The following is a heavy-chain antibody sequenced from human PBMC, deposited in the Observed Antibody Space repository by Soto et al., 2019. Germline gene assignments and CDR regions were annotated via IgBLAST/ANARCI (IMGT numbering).Heavy chain of an antibody. Sequence: SETLSLTCTVSGGSISSYYWSWIRQPPGKGLEWIGYIYYSGSTNYNPSLKSRVTISVDTSKNQFSLKLSSVTAADTAVYYCARGAEGIAARPYYYYGMDVCGQGTTVTVSS. CDR1: GGSISSYY. CDR2: IYYSGST. D-gene: IGHD6-6*01. V-gene: IGHV4-59*01. CDR3: ARGAEGIAARPYYYYGMDV. J-gene: IGHJ6*02.